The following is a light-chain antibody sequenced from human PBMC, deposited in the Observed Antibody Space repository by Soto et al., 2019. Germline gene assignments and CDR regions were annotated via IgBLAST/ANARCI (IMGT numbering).Light chain of an antibody. CDR2: DAS. Sequence: DIQMTQSPSTLSASVGDRVTITCRASQSITNWLAWYQQKPGKAPKLLIYDASTLESGVPSRFSGSGFGTEFTLTITSLQPDDFATYYCQQCNSFSTFGQGTKVEIK. CDR1: QSITNW. CDR3: QQCNSFST. J-gene: IGKJ1*01. V-gene: IGKV1-5*01.